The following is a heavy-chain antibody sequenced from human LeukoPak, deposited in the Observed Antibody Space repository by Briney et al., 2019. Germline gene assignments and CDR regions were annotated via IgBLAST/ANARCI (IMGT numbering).Heavy chain of an antibody. J-gene: IGHJ4*02. CDR3: AKTRDIVVVVAATEFDY. V-gene: IGHV3-30-3*02. D-gene: IGHD2-15*01. Sequence: HPGGSLRLSCAASGFTFSSYAMHWVRQAPGKGLEWVAVISYDGSNKYYADSVKGRFTISRDNSKNTLYLQMNSLRAEDTAVYYCAKTRDIVVVVAATEFDYWGQGTLVTVSS. CDR1: GFTFSSYA. CDR2: ISYDGSNK.